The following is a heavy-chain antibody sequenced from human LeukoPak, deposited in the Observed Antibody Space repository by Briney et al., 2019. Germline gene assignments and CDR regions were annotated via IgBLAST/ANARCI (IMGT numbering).Heavy chain of an antibody. V-gene: IGHV3-23*01. J-gene: IGHJ5*02. Sequence: GGSLRLSCAASGFTFSSYAMSWVRQAPGKGLEWVSAISGSGGSTYYADSVKGRFTISRDNSKNTLYLQMNSLRAEDTAAYYCAKDSGWQGEYNWFDPWGQGTLVTVSS. CDR1: GFTFSSYA. CDR3: AKDSGWQGEYNWFDP. D-gene: IGHD6-19*01. CDR2: ISGSGGST.